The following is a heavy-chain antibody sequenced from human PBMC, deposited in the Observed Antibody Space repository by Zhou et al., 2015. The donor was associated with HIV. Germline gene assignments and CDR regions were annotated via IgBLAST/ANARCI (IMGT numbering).Heavy chain of an antibody. V-gene: IGHV1-69*06. CDR3: AREAHCGGDCNYNHGMDV. J-gene: IGHJ6*02. CDR2: VIPIFDTT. D-gene: IGHD2-21*02. CDR1: GDTFSSYT. Sequence: QVQLVQSGAEVKKPGSSVKVSCKASGDTFSSYTITWVRQAPGQGLEWMGGVIPIFDTTDYAQKFQDRVTFDADISTSTAYMELTSLKSEDTAVYYCAREAHCGGDCNYNHGMDVWGQGTTVIVSS.